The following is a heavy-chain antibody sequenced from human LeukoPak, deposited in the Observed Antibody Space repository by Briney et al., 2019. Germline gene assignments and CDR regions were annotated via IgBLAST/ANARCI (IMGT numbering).Heavy chain of an antibody. CDR1: GGSITYSHYY. J-gene: IGHJ4*02. CDR3: ARQSGSYGGILDN. Sequence: SETLSLTCSVSGGSITYSHYYWGWVRQPPGKGLEWIGGIYYSGSTYYNPSLKSRVTISVDTSRNEFSLRLSSVTAAGTALYFCARQSGSYGGILDNWGQGILGTVSS. CDR2: IYYSGST. D-gene: IGHD1-26*01. V-gene: IGHV4-39*01.